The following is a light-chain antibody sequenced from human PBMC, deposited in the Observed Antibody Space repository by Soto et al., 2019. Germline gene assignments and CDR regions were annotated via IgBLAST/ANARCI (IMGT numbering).Light chain of an antibody. V-gene: IGLV2-11*01. Sequence: QSALTQPRSVSGSPGQSVTISCTGTSSDVGGYNYVSWYQQHPGKAPKLMTYDVIKRPSGVPDRFSGSKSGNAASLTISGLQAEDEADYYCCSYAGGYTFGVFGGGTKLTVL. CDR1: SSDVGGYNY. CDR3: CSYAGGYTFGV. CDR2: DVI. J-gene: IGLJ2*01.